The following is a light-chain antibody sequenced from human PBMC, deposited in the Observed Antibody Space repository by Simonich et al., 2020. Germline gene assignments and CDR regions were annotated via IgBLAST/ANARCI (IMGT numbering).Light chain of an antibody. CDR2: GAS. V-gene: IGKV3-20*01. CDR3: QQYGSSPWT. Sequence: EIVLTQSPGTLSLSQGERATLSCRARLSVSSSYLAWYKKKPGQAPRLLIYGASSRATGIPDRFSGSGSGTDFTLTISRLEPEDFAVYYCQQYGSSPWTFGQGTKVEIK. J-gene: IGKJ1*01. CDR1: LSVSSSY.